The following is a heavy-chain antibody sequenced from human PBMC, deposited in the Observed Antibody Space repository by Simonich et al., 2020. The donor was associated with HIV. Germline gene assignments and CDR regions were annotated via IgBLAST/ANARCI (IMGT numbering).Heavy chain of an antibody. CDR1: GFTFSSYA. V-gene: IGHV3-30*07. Sequence: QVQLVESGGGVVQPGRSLRLSWAASGFTFSSYAMHWFRPAPGKVLEWVAFITYDGSNKYYADSVKGRFTISRDNSKNTLDLQMNSLRAEDTAVYYCASGGSISSVWADDYWGQGTLVTVSS. J-gene: IGHJ4*02. D-gene: IGHD3-16*01. CDR2: ITYDGSNK. CDR3: ASGGSISSVWADDY.